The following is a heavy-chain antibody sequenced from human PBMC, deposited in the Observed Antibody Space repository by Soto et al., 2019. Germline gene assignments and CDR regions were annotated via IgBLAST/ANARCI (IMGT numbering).Heavy chain of an antibody. V-gene: IGHV1-69*19. D-gene: IGHD3-10*01. CDR2: ISPMFGAA. CDR1: GGTFNTYA. CDR3: AREVQVQTPAFVY. Sequence: QVQLVQSGAEMKKPGSSVKVSCQSSGGTFNTYAMNWVRQAPGQGPEWMGDISPMFGAANYAPKFQGRVTITADESTGTSYMQLRSLTSEDTALYFCAREVQVQTPAFVYWGQGTLVTVSS. J-gene: IGHJ4*02.